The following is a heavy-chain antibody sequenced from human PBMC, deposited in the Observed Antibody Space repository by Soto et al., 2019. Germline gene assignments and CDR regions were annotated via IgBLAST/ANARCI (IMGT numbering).Heavy chain of an antibody. Sequence: HVQLVESGGGLVKPGGSLRLSCAASGFTFNDYYMTWIRQAPGKGLEWVSYIGSTGSHTNYADSVKGRFTVSRDNAKNSLYLQMNSLRAEDTAVYYCARAPYSSSWYYFDYWGQGALVTVSS. V-gene: IGHV3-11*05. CDR2: IGSTGSHT. CDR3: ARAPYSSSWYYFDY. CDR1: GFTFNDYY. D-gene: IGHD6-13*01. J-gene: IGHJ4*02.